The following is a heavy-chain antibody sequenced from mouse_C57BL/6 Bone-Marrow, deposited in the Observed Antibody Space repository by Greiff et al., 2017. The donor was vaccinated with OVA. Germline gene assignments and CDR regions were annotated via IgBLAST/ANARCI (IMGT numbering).Heavy chain of an antibody. J-gene: IGHJ4*01. CDR2: ISDGGSYT. CDR1: GFTFSSYA. CDR3: ARATGAMDY. Sequence: EVKLVASGGGLVKPGGSLKLSCAASGFTFSSYAMSWVRQTPEKRLEWVATISDGGSYTYYPDNVKGRFTISRDNAKNNLYLQMSHLKSEDTAMYYCARATGAMDYWGQGTSVTVSS. V-gene: IGHV5-4*03. D-gene: IGHD6-1*01.